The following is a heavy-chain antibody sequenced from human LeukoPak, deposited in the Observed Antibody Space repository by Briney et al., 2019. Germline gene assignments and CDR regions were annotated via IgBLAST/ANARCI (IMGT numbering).Heavy chain of an antibody. V-gene: IGHV4-59*08. J-gene: IGHJ4*02. D-gene: IGHD5-12*01. CDR2: VYSDETT. CDR3: ARNGIHGYSGLDF. CDR1: GGSISGYF. Sequence: PSETLSLTCTVSGGSISGYFWSWIRQPPGKGLEWLGYVYSDETTNYSPSLRSRITTSIDTSKNQFSLNLRSVTAADTAVYYCARNGIHGYSGLDFWGQGTLVTVSS.